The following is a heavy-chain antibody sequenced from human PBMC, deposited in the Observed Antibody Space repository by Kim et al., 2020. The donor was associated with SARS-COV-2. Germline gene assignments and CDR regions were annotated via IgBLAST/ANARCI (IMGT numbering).Heavy chain of an antibody. CDR2: ISGNGGT. J-gene: IGHJ3*01. CDR3: AKDNRGRASYYYTTDPFDV. CDR1: GFTFDNYA. V-gene: IGHV3-23*01. Sequence: GGSLRLSCAASGFTFDNYAMNWVRQAPGKGLEWLSVISGNGGTNYADSVKGRFTASRDNSKNTVYLQMNGLRGADTAVYYCAKDNRGRASYYYTTDPFDVWGQGTMVTVSS. D-gene: IGHD3-22*01.